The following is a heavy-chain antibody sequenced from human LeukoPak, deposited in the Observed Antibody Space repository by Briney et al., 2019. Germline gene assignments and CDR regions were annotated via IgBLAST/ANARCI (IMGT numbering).Heavy chain of an antibody. Sequence: PGGSLRLSCAASGFTFSSYWMHWVRQAPGKGLEWVASIGGVGDRTYYADSVKGRFTISRDNSKDTLFLQMNSLKADDTALYYCAKASRQAAVASPLDYWGQGSLVTVSS. D-gene: IGHD6-19*01. V-gene: IGHV3-23*01. CDR3: AKASRQAAVASPLDY. CDR2: IGGVGDRT. CDR1: GFTFSSYW. J-gene: IGHJ4*02.